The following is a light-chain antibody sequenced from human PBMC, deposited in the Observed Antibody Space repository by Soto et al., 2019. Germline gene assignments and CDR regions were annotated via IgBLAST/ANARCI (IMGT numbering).Light chain of an antibody. CDR1: SSDVGNYKY. J-gene: IGLJ1*01. Sequence: QSALTQPASVSGSPGQSITISCTRTSSDVGNYKYFSWYQQHPGKAPKLMLYEVSNRPTGVSNRFSGSKSGNTAALTISGLQAEDETDYYCFSYTSSGTYVFGTGTKVTVL. CDR2: EVS. CDR3: FSYTSSGTYV. V-gene: IGLV2-14*01.